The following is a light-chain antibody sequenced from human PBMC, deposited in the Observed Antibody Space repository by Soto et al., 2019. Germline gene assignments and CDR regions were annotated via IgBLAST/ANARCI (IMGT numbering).Light chain of an antibody. Sequence: EIVLTQSPATLSLSPGEIATLSCRASQSVSSYLAWYQQKTGQAPRLLIYDASNRATGIPARFSGSGSGTAFTLTISSLEPEDFAIYYCQQRSNWPPVTFGGGTKVEIK. CDR3: QQRSNWPPVT. J-gene: IGKJ4*01. CDR1: QSVSSY. V-gene: IGKV3-11*01. CDR2: DAS.